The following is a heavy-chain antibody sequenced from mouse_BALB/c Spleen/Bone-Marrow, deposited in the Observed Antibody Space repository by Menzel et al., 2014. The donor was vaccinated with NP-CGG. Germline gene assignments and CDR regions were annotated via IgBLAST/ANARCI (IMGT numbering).Heavy chain of an antibody. D-gene: IGHD2-1*01. J-gene: IGHJ4*01. Sequence: EVKLMESGAELVRSGASVRLSCTASGFNIKDYYIHWVKQRPKQGLEWIGWIDPENGDTEYAPKFQDKATVTADTSSNTAYLQLSSPASEDTAVYYCNANYGNYGPMDYWGPGTSVTVSS. CDR1: GFNIKDYY. CDR3: NANYGNYGPMDY. CDR2: IDPENGDT. V-gene: IGHV14-4*02.